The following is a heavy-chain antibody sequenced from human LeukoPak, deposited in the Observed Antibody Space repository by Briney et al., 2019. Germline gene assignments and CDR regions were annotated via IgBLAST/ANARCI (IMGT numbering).Heavy chain of an antibody. D-gene: IGHD1-26*01. CDR1: GFTFSHYY. J-gene: IGHJ4*02. Sequence: GGSLRLSCAASGFTFSHYYMSWIRQAPGKGLEWVSYISSSGSTIYYADSVKGRFTISRANAKNSLYLQMNSLRAQDTAVYYCARDKRLRGELPNAWYFDYWGQGTLVTVSS. CDR3: ARDKRLRGELPNAWYFDY. CDR2: ISSSGSTI. V-gene: IGHV3-11*04.